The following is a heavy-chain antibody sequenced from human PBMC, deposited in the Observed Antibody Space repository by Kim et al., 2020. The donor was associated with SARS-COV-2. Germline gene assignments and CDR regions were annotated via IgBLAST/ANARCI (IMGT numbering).Heavy chain of an antibody. J-gene: IGHJ3*02. V-gene: IGHV5-51*01. CDR2: IYPGDSDT. D-gene: IGHD2-15*01. CDR1: GYSFTSYW. Sequence: GESLKISCKGSGYSFTSYWIRWVRQMPGKGLEWMGIIYPGDSDTRYSPSFQGQVTISADKSISTAYLQWSSLKASDTAMYYCARRPGYCSGGSCYSFGAFDIWGQGTMVTVSS. CDR3: ARRPGYCSGGSCYSFGAFDI.